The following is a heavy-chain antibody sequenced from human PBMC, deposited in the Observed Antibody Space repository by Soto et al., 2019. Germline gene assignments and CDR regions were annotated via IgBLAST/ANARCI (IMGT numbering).Heavy chain of an antibody. V-gene: IGHV3-30*18. CDR2: ISYDGSNK. CDR3: AKAAPNDFWSGDAFDI. Sequence: GGSLRLSCAASGFTFSSYGMHWVRQAPGKGLEWVAVISYDGSNKYYADSVKGRFTISRDNSKNTLYLQMNSLRGEDTAVYYCAKAAPNDFWSGDAFDIWGEGTMVTVSS. D-gene: IGHD3-3*01. J-gene: IGHJ3*02. CDR1: GFTFSSYG.